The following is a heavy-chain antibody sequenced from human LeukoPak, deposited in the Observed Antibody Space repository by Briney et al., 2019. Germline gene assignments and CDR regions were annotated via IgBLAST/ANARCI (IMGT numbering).Heavy chain of an antibody. CDR2: IHPNDGST. CDR1: GYPFNNHF. D-gene: IGHD2-21*02. Sequence: ASVKVSCKASGYPFNNHFMHWVRQAPGQGLEGMGLIHPNDGSTTYAQRFQGRVMMTRDTSTSTVYMELSSLTSEDTAVYYCAREAATAVDYWGQGTLVTVSS. CDR3: AREAATAVDY. V-gene: IGHV1-46*02. J-gene: IGHJ4*02.